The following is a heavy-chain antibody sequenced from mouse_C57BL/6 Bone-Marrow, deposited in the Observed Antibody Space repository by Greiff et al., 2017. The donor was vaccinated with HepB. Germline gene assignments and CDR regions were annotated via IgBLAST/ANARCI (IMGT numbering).Heavy chain of an antibody. CDR1: GYTFTDYN. CDR3: GRRGYGLDDGYPYWYFDV. CDR2: INPNNGGT. D-gene: IGHD2-3*01. Sequence: EVQLQQSGPELVKPGASVKIPCKASGYTFTDYNMDWVKQSHGKSLEWIGDINPNNGGTIYNQKFKGKATLTVDKSSSTAYMELRSLTSEDTAVYDCGRRGYGLDDGYPYWYFDVWGTGTTVTVSS. J-gene: IGHJ1*03. V-gene: IGHV1-18*01.